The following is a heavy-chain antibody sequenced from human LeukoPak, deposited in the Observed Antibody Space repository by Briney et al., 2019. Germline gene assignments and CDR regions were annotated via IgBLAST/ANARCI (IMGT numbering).Heavy chain of an antibody. CDR1: GDTFTCYY. J-gene: IGHJ4*02. CDR3: AREALEDYFDY. Sequence: ASVKVSCKASGDTFTCYYMHWVRQAPGQGLEWMGRINPNSGGTNYAQKFQGRVTMTRDTYISTAYMELSRLRSDDTAVYYCAREALEDYFDYWGQGTLVTVSS. CDR2: INPNSGGT. V-gene: IGHV1-2*06.